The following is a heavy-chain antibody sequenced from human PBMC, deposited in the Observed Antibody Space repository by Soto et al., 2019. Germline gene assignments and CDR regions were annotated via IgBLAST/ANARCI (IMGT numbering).Heavy chain of an antibody. J-gene: IGHJ5*02. CDR2: IYYSGST. CDR3: ARSGITIFGVVIIRSVNWFDP. CDR1: GGSISSGDYY. V-gene: IGHV4-39*01. Sequence: SETLSLTCTVSGGSISSGDYYWSWIRQPPGKGLEWIGSIYYSGSTYYNPSLKSRVTISVDTSKNQFSLKLSSVTAADTAVYYCARSGITIFGVVIIRSVNWFDPWGQGTLVTVSS. D-gene: IGHD3-3*01.